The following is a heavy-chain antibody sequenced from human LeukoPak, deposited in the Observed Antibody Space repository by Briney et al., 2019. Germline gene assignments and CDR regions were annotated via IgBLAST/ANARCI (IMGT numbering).Heavy chain of an antibody. J-gene: IGHJ2*01. D-gene: IGHD4-17*01. CDR2: IYYSGST. CDR1: GGSISSYY. Sequence: SETLSLTRTVSGGSISSYYWSWIRQPPGKGLEWIGYIYYSGSTNYNPSLKSRVTISVDTSRNQFSLRLSSVTAADTAVYYCARLRSSEFDLWGRGTLVTVSS. CDR3: ARLRSSEFDL. V-gene: IGHV4-59*08.